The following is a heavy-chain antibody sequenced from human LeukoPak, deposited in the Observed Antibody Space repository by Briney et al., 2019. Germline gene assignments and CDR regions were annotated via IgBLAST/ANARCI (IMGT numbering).Heavy chain of an antibody. CDR2: IYYSGTT. V-gene: IGHV4-31*03. D-gene: IGHD2-2*01. Sequence: PSETLSLTCTVSRGSISSGGYFWTWIRQHPGKGLEWIGNIYYSGTTHYNLSLKSRVTISVDTSKNQFSLKLTSVTAADTAVYYCAREYCSSETCYQDWFDPWGQGTLVTVSS. CDR1: RGSISSGGYF. J-gene: IGHJ5*02. CDR3: AREYCSSETCYQDWFDP.